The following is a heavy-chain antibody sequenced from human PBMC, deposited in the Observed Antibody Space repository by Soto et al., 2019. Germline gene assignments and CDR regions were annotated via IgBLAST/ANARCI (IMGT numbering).Heavy chain of an antibody. CDR1: DVSISSYY. Sequence: SETLSLTCPVSDVSISSYYWSWIRQPSGKGLEWIGYIYYSGSTNYNPSLKSRVTISVDTSKNQFSLKLSSVTAADTAVYYCARDPGYCSSTSCYSNAFDIWGQGTMVTVSS. CDR2: IYYSGST. J-gene: IGHJ3*02. CDR3: ARDPGYCSSTSCYSNAFDI. D-gene: IGHD2-2*02. V-gene: IGHV4-59*01.